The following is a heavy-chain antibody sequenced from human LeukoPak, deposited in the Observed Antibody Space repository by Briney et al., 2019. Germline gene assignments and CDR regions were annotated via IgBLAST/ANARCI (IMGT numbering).Heavy chain of an antibody. Sequence: GGSLRLSCAASGFTFSSYGMSWVRQAPGKGLEWVSAISGSGGSTYYADSVKGRFTISRDNSKNTLYLQMNSLRAEDTAVYYCAKGGSGFVGYYYYYYYMDVWGKGTTVTISS. J-gene: IGHJ6*03. V-gene: IGHV3-23*01. CDR2: ISGSGGST. CDR1: GFTFSSYG. D-gene: IGHD3-22*01. CDR3: AKGGSGFVGYYYYYYYMDV.